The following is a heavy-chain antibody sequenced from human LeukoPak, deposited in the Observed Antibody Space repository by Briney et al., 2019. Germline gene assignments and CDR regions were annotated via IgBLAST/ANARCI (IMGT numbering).Heavy chain of an antibody. J-gene: IGHJ6*03. CDR3: AKDGSWGDYYFYFYMDV. D-gene: IGHD3-16*01. Sequence: PGGSPRLSCEASGSGFTFGNFAMSSVRQAPGKGLEWVSGISGSGYYTYYADSVKGRFTISRDNSKNTIYIHMNSLRAEDTAVYYCAKDGSWGDYYFYFYMDVWGKGTTVTVSS. V-gene: IGHV3-23*01. CDR1: GSGFTFGNFA. CDR2: ISGSGYYT.